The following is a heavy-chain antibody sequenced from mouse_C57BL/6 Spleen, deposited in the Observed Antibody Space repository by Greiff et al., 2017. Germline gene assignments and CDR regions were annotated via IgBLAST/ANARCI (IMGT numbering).Heavy chain of an antibody. V-gene: IGHV1-53*01. CDR2: INPSNGGN. D-gene: IGHD3-3*01. CDR1: GFTFTSYW. Sequence: QVRLQQPGTELVKPGASVKLSCKASGFTFTSYWMHWVKQRPGQGLEWIGNINPSNGGNNYNEKVKSKATLTVDKSSSTAYMQLSSLTSEDSAVYYCAREGDDWYFDVWGTGTTVTVSS. J-gene: IGHJ1*03. CDR3: AREGDDWYFDV.